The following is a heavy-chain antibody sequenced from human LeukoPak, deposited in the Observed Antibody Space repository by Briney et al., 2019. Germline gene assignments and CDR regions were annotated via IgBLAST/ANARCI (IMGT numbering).Heavy chain of an antibody. D-gene: IGHD3-22*01. V-gene: IGHV3-30*18. CDR3: AKEGDYYDSSGYLVDYFDY. CDR1: GFTFSSYG. Sequence: GSLRLSCAASGFTFSSYGMHWVRQAPGKGLEWVAVISYDGSNKYYADSVKGRFTISRDNSKNTLYLQMNSLRAEDTAVYYCAKEGDYYDSSGYLVDYFDYWGQGTLVTVSS. J-gene: IGHJ4*02. CDR2: ISYDGSNK.